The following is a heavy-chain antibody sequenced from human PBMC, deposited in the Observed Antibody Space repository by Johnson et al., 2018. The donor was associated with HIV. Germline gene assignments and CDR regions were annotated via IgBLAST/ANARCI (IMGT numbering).Heavy chain of an antibody. CDR2: LSYDGSNK. V-gene: IGHV3-30*04. J-gene: IGHJ3*02. CDR3: ARRTVVTPGAFDI. Sequence: QVQLVESGGGVVQPGRSLRLSCAASGFTFSSYAMHWVRQAPGKGLEWVAVLSYDGSNKYYADSVKGRFTISRDNSKNTLYLQMNSLRAEDTAVYYCARRTVVTPGAFDIWGQGTMVTVSS. CDR1: GFTFSSYA. D-gene: IGHD4-23*01.